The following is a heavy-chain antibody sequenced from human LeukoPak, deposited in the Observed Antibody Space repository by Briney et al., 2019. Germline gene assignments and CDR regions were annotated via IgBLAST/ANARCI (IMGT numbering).Heavy chain of an antibody. V-gene: IGHV4-59*08. CDR2: IFYSGST. D-gene: IGHD3-22*01. Sequence: SETLSLTCTASGGSISPYSWSWIRQPPGKGLEWIGYIFYSGSTNYNPSLKSRVTISVATSKNEFYLELSSVTAADTAVYYCARDYRDTSGYNYVGGYYYMDVWGKGTTVTVSS. CDR1: GGSISPYS. CDR3: ARDYRDTSGYNYVGGYYYMDV. J-gene: IGHJ6*03.